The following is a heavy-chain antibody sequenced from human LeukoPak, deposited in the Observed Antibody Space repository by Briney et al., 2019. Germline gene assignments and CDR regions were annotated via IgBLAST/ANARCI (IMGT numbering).Heavy chain of an antibody. J-gene: IGHJ5*02. CDR2: INPNSGGT. Sequence: ASVKVSFKASGYTFTDYYMHWVRQAPGQGLEWMGWINPNSGGTNYAQKFQGRVTMTRDTSISTAYMELSRLRSDDTAVYYCGSTYCGGDCYSSSHWFDPWGQGTLVTVSS. CDR3: GSTYCGGDCYSSSHWFDP. D-gene: IGHD2-21*02. CDR1: GYTFTDYY. V-gene: IGHV1-2*02.